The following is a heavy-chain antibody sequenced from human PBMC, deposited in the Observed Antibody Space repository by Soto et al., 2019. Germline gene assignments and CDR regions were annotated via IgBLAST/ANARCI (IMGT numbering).Heavy chain of an antibody. V-gene: IGHV3-21*01. Sequence: GGSLRLSCAASGFTFSSYSMNWVRQAPGKGLEWVSSISSSSYIYYADSVKSRFTISRDNAKNSLYLQMNSLRAEDTAVYYCARVQVGVVVVAATLVHYYGMDVWGQGTTVTVSS. CDR2: ISSSSYI. D-gene: IGHD2-15*01. CDR3: ARVQVGVVVVAATLVHYYGMDV. J-gene: IGHJ6*02. CDR1: GFTFSSYS.